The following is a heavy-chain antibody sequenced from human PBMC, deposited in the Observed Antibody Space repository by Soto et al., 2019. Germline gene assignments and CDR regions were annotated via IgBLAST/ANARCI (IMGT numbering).Heavy chain of an antibody. V-gene: IGHV4-34*01. CDR2: INHSGST. Sequence: QVQLQQWGAGLLKPSETLSLTCAVYGGSFSGYYWSWIRQPPGKGLEWIGEINHSGSTNYNPSLKSRVTISVDTSKNQCSLKLSSVTAADTAVYYCARGHQGVNDYWGQGTLVTVSS. CDR1: GGSFSGYY. J-gene: IGHJ4*02. CDR3: ARGHQGVNDY. D-gene: IGHD2-2*01.